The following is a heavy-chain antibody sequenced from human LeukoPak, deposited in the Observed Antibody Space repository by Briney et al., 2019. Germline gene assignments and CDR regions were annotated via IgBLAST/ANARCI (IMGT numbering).Heavy chain of an antibody. V-gene: IGHV1-46*01. CDR1: GYTFTSYY. Sequence: ASVKVSCKASGYTFTSYYMHWVRQAPGQGLEWTGIINPSGGSTSYAQKFQGRVTMTRDMSTSTVYMELSSLRSEDTAVYYCASQGAFEYSSSSRFDPWGQGTLVTVSS. CDR2: INPSGGST. J-gene: IGHJ5*02. D-gene: IGHD6-6*01. CDR3: ASQGAFEYSSSSRFDP.